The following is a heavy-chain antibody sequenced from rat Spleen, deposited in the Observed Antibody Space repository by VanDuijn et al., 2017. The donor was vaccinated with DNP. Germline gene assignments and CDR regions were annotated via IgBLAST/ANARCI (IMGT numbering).Heavy chain of an antibody. CDR2: INLDGSRT. CDR1: GFTFSYYG. J-gene: IGHJ2*01. Sequence: EVQLVESGGGVVQPGRSLKLSCAASGFTFSYYGMAWVRQAPKKGLEWVATINLDGSRTYCRDSVKGRFTVSRDNGKNTLFLQMDSLRSEDTATYYCSTLNYYASLSGYFDYWGQGVMVTVSS. CDR3: STLNYYASLSGYFDY. D-gene: IGHD1-12*01. V-gene: IGHV5S10*01.